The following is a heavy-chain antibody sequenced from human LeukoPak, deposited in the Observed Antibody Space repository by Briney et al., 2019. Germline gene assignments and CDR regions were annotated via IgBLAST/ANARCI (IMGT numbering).Heavy chain of an antibody. CDR2: VYYSGNT. V-gene: IGHV4-39*07. Sequence: PSETLSLTCTVSGGSISSSNYYWGWIRQPPGKGLECIGSVYYSGNTYYNPSLKSRVTISVDTSKNQFSLKLSSVTATDTAVYYCARAVTSSSSWYKWVNWFDPWGQGTLVTVSS. CDR1: GGSISSSNYY. CDR3: ARAVTSSSSWYKWVNWFDP. J-gene: IGHJ5*02. D-gene: IGHD6-13*01.